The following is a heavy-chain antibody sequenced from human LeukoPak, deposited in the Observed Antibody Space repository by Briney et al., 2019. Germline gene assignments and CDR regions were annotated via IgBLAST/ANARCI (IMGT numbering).Heavy chain of an antibody. V-gene: IGHV1-2*02. Sequence: ASVKVSCKASGYTFTCYYMHWVRQAPGQGLEWMGWINPNSGGTNYAQKFQGRVTMTRDMSTSTVYMELSRLTSQDTAVYYCARELGYASGRGFDPWGQGTLVTVSS. D-gene: IGHD3-10*01. CDR1: GYTFTCYY. CDR2: INPNSGGT. CDR3: ARELGYASGRGFDP. J-gene: IGHJ5*02.